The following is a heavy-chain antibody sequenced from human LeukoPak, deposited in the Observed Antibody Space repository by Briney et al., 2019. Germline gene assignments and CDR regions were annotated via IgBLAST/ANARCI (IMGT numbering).Heavy chain of an antibody. CDR1: GFTFSSYG. V-gene: IGHV3-33*06. D-gene: IGHD3-3*01. CDR3: AKVSYDFWSSDY. CDR2: IWYDGSNK. J-gene: IGHJ4*02. Sequence: PGRSLRLSCAASGFTFSSYGMHWVRQAPGKGLEWVAVIWYDGSNKYYADSVKGRFTISRDNSKNTLYLQMNSLRAEDTAVYYCAKVSYDFWSSDYWGQGTLVTVSS.